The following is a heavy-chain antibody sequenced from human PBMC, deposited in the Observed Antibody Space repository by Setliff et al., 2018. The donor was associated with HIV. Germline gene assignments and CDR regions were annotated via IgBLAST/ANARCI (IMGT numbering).Heavy chain of an antibody. J-gene: IGHJ5*02. V-gene: IGHV4-31*03. CDR1: GGSISGGGYE. CDR2: TSHTGRT. CDR3: ARDLTSNSNCFEP. D-gene: IGHD4-4*01. Sequence: SETLSLTCSVSGGSISGGGYEWTWIRQSPGMGLEWIGYTSHTGRTDYNPFLKSRITISVNTSKNQFSLKLSSVTAADTAVYYCARDLTSNSNCFEPWGQGTQVTVSS.